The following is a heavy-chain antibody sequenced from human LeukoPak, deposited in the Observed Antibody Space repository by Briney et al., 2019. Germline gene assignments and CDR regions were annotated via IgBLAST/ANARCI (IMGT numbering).Heavy chain of an antibody. CDR2: LNPQTGDT. V-gene: IGHV1-2*02. J-gene: IGHJ4*02. CDR1: GYAFSAYY. D-gene: IGHD3-9*01. CDR3: ARGSRYHDWLSPLDS. Sequence: GASVKVSCKASGYAFSAYYMHWVRQAPGQGLEWMGGLNPQTGDTHFAQKFQGRVTFTRDTSISTAYMAMSRLRSDDTAAFYCARGSRYHDWLSPLDSWGQGTLVTVSS.